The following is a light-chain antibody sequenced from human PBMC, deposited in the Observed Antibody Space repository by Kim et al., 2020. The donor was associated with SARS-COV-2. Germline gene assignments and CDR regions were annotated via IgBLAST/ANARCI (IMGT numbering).Light chain of an antibody. CDR3: KQYDHLPLT. J-gene: IGKJ4*01. Sequence: ASGRDRITITSQASQDITKSVNWFQQKPEKAPQLRIYDASELERGAPSRFSGRGSGTHFTFTINNLQPEDFSMYYCKQYDHLPLTSVGGTKVDIK. V-gene: IGKV1-33*01. CDR2: DAS. CDR1: QDITKS.